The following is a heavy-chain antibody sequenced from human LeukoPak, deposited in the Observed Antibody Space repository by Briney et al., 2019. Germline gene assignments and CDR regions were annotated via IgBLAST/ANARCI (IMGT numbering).Heavy chain of an antibody. CDR2: ISYDGSNK. CDR1: GFTFSSYA. CDR3: ARDLSPWYYHQYYFDY. V-gene: IGHV3-30-3*01. Sequence: PGGSLRLSCAASGFTFSSYAMHWVRQAPGKGLEWVAVISYDGSNKYYADSVKGRFTISRDNSKNTLYLQMNSLRAEDTAVYYCARDLSPWYYHQYYFDYWGQGTLVTVSS. J-gene: IGHJ4*02. D-gene: IGHD3-10*01.